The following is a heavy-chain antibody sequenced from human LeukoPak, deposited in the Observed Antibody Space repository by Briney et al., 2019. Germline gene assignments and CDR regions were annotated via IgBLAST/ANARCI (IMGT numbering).Heavy chain of an antibody. J-gene: IGHJ4*02. V-gene: IGHV3-7*04. CDR1: GXTYSSYW. CDR3: ARDGYSGSYYDY. D-gene: IGHD1-26*01. CDR2: IRKDGNEK. Sequence: PGGSLRLSCAASGXTYSSYWMSWVRQAPGKGQEWVANIRKDGNEKYYVDSVKGRFTISRDNARNSLYLQMNSLRAEDTAVYYCARDGYSGSYYDYWGQGTLVTVSS.